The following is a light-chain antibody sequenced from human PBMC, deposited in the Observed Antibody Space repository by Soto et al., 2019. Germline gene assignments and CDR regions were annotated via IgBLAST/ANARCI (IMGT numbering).Light chain of an antibody. V-gene: IGLV2-23*02. CDR3: CSYAGTSYV. CDR2: EVT. CDR1: SSDVGIYNL. J-gene: IGLJ1*01. Sequence: VPTQPASVSGSPGQSITISCTGTSSDVGIYNLVSWYQQHPGKAPKLMIYEVTKRPSGVSNRFSGSKSGNAASLTISGLQAEDESDYYCCSYAGTSYVFGTGTKVTVL.